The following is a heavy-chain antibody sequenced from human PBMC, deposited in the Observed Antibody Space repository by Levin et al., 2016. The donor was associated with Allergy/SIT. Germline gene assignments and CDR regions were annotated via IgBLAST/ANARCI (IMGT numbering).Heavy chain of an antibody. V-gene: IGHV1-69*13. CDR2: IIPIFGTA. CDR3: ARVTRGSVTTVHYYGMDV. Sequence: SVKVSCKASGGTFSSYAISWVRQAPGQGLEWMGGIIPIFGTANYAQKFQGRVTITADESTSTAYMELSSLRSEDTAVYYCARVTRGSVTTVHYYGMDVWGQGTTVTVSS. CDR1: GGTFSSYA. D-gene: IGHD4-11*01. J-gene: IGHJ6*02.